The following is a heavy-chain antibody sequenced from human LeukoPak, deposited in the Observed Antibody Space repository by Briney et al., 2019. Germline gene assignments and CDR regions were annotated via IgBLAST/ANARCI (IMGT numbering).Heavy chain of an antibody. J-gene: IGHJ4*02. D-gene: IGHD5-24*01. CDR3: ARTPRNGYNYYFDY. CDR2: IYYSGST. CDR1: GGSISSYY. V-gene: IGHV4-59*01. Sequence: SETLSLTCTVSGGSISSYYWSWIRQPPGKGLEWIGYIYYSGSTNYNPSLKSRVTISVDTSKNQFSLKLSSVTVVDTAVYYCARTPRNGYNYYFDYWGQGTLVIVSS.